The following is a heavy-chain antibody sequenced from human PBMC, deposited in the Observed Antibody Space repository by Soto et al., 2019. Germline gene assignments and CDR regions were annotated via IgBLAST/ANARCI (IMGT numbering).Heavy chain of an antibody. CDR1: GGSISSYY. D-gene: IGHD6-6*01. J-gene: IGHJ6*03. CDR2: IYYSGST. Sequence: SETLSLTCTVSGGSISSYYWSWIRQPPGKGLEWIGYIYYSGSTNYNPSLKSRVTISVDTSKNQFSLKLSSVTAADTAVYYCARHVVYSSSPHTQYYYYMDVWGKGTTVTVSS. CDR3: ARHVVYSSSPHTQYYYYMDV. V-gene: IGHV4-59*08.